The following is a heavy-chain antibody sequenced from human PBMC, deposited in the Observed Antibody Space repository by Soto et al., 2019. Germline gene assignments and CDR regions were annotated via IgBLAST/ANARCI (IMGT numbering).Heavy chain of an antibody. D-gene: IGHD1-1*01. CDR1: GFTFSSYG. Sequence: GGSLRLSCAASGFTFSSYGMHWVRQAPGKGLEWVAVISYDGSNKYYADSVKGRFTISRDNSKNTLYLQMNSLRAEDTAVYYCANYKNYYYGMDVWGQGTTVTVSS. CDR2: ISYDGSNK. CDR3: ANYKNYYYGMDV. V-gene: IGHV3-30*18. J-gene: IGHJ6*02.